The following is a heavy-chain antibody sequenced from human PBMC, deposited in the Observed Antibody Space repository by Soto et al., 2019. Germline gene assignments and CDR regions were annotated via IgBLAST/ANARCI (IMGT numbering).Heavy chain of an antibody. J-gene: IGHJ4*02. CDR3: AKDQKAILVLKAYTTKTAAAPADY. D-gene: IGHD6-13*01. Sequence: GGSLTLSCAASGFTFSSYAMSWVRQAPGKGLEWVSAISGSGGSTYYADSVKGRFTISRDNSKNTLYLQMNSLRAEDTAVYYCAKDQKAILVLKAYTTKTAAAPADYWGQGTLVTVSS. CDR2: ISGSGGST. CDR1: GFTFSSYA. V-gene: IGHV3-23*01.